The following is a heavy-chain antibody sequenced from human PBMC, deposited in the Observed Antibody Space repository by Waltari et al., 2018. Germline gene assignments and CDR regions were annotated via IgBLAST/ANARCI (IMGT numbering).Heavy chain of an antibody. J-gene: IGHJ4*02. CDR1: GGSISSHY. CDR3: ARAAGELLPYYFDY. V-gene: IGHV4-59*11. Sequence: QVQLQESGPGLVKPSETLSLTCTVSGGSISSHYWSWIRQPPGKGLEWIGYIYYSASTNYNPSLKSRVTISVDTSKNQFSLKLSSVTAADTAVYYCARAAGELLPYYFDYWGQGTLVTVSS. CDR2: IYYSAST. D-gene: IGHD1-26*01.